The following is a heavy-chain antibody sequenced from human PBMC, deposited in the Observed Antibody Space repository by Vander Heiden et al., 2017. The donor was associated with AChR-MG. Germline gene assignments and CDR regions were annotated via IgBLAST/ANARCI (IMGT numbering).Heavy chain of an antibody. CDR2: IKPDGSEK. D-gene: IGHD3-22*01. Sequence: EVQLVESGGGLVQPGGSLTLYCAASGFSFSSHWMAWVRQAPGKGLEWVANIKPDGSEKFYVDSVKGRFTISRDNAKSKLFLQMKSLRAEDTAVYYCARDRGVEVVADTFDYWGQGTLVTVS. CDR1: GFSFSSHW. J-gene: IGHJ4*02. V-gene: IGHV3-7*01. CDR3: ARDRGVEVVADTFDY.